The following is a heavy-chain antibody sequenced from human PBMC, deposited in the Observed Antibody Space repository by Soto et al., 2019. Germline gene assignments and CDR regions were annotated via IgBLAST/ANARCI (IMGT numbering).Heavy chain of an antibody. CDR3: ASLVVVPFSTSFWFDP. Sequence: QVQLQQWGAGLLKPSETLSLTCAVYGGSFSGYYWSWIRQPPGKGLEWIGEINHSGSTNYNPSLKSRITISVDTSKIQFSLKLSSVTAADTAVYYCASLVVVPFSTSFWFDPWGQGTLVTVSS. J-gene: IGHJ5*02. CDR1: GGSFSGYY. D-gene: IGHD2-2*01. V-gene: IGHV4-34*01. CDR2: INHSGST.